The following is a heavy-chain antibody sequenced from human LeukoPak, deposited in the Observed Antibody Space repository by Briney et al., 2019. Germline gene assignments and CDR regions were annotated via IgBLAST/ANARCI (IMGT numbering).Heavy chain of an antibody. CDR2: TYHRSQWYN. V-gene: IGHV6-1*01. CDR3: ARVIMAAYWYFDI. D-gene: IGHD5-24*01. Sequence: SQTLSLTCAISGDSVSSDSASWYWIRQSPSRGLEWLGRTYHRSQWYNDYAVSVKSRITINPDTSKNQFSLQLNSVTPEDTAVYYCARVIMAAYWYFDIWGRGTLVTVSS. J-gene: IGHJ2*01. CDR1: GDSVSSDSAS.